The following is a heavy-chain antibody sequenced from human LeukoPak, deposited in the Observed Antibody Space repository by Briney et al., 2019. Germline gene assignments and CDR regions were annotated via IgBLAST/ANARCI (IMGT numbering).Heavy chain of an antibody. J-gene: IGHJ4*02. V-gene: IGHV4-59*08. CDR2: VYYSGST. D-gene: IGHD6-19*01. CDR1: GGSMSSYS. CDR3: ARHRTSGWGLDY. Sequence: SETLSLTCTVSGGSMSSYSWSWIRQPPGEGREWIGFVYYSGSTNYNPSLKSRVTISVDTSKNQFSLKVNSVTAADTAVYYCARHRTSGWGLDYWGQGTLVTVSS.